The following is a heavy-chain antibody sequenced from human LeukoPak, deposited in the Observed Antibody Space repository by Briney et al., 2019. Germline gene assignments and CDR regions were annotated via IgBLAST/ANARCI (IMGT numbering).Heavy chain of an antibody. CDR2: VSGGGADT. V-gene: IGHV3-23*01. CDR1: GFSFTSFG. CDR3: AKGNTANRNPNFDY. D-gene: IGHD5-18*01. J-gene: IGHJ4*02. Sequence: GGSLRLSCTASGFSFTSFGMSWVRQAPGKGLDWVSTVSGGGADTYYADSVKGRFTISRDNSKATVYLQMSSLRAEDMAIYYCAKGNTANRNPNFDYWGQGTLVTVSS.